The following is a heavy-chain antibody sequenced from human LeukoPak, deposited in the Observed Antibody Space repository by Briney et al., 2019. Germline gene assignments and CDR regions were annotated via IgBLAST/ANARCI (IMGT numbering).Heavy chain of an antibody. CDR1: GGSISSGDYY. V-gene: IGHV4-31*03. CDR2: IYYSGTT. J-gene: IGHJ4*02. Sequence: SETLSLTCTVSGGSISSGDYYWSWIRQHQGKGLEWIGHIYYSGTTYYNPSLTSRVTISVDTSKNQFSLKLSSVTAADTAVYYCARYGANALDYWGQGTLVTVSS. CDR3: ARYGANALDY. D-gene: IGHD4-23*01.